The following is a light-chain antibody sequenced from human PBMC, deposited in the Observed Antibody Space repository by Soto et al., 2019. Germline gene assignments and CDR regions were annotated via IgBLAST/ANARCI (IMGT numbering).Light chain of an antibody. CDR2: STS. Sequence: EIVLTQSPATLSLSPGERATLYCRASQSVGKSLAWYQHKPGRAPRLLLYSTSIRLPGVPARFSGSGSKSDFTLNISSLEPEDFAVYFCQQGSTWPVFTFGPGTTLDL. CDR1: QSVGKS. V-gene: IGKV3-11*01. J-gene: IGKJ3*01. CDR3: QQGSTWPVFT.